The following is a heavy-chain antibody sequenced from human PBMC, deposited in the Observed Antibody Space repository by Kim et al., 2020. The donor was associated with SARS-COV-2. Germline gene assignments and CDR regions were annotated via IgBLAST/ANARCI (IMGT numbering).Heavy chain of an antibody. Sequence: TPSLKSRVTISVDTTKNQFSLKLSSVTAADTAVYYCATTQGLAVAGGFDYWGQGTLVTVSS. D-gene: IGHD6-19*01. V-gene: IGHV4-34*01. CDR3: ATTQGLAVAGGFDY. J-gene: IGHJ4*02.